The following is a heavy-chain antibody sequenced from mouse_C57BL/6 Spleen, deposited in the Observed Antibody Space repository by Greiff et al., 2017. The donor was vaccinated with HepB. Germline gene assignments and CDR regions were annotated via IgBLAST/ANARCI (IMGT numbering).Heavy chain of an antibody. D-gene: IGHD3-2*02. J-gene: IGHJ4*01. CDR3: ASQAQANYYAMDY. CDR2: IWTGGGT. Sequence: VKLMESGPGLVAPSQSLSITCTVSGFSLTSYAISWVRQPPGKGLEWLGVIWTGGGTNYNSALKSRLSISKDNSKSQVFLKMNSLQTDDTARYYCASQAQANYYAMDYWGQGTSVTVSS. V-gene: IGHV2-9-1*01. CDR1: GFSLTSYA.